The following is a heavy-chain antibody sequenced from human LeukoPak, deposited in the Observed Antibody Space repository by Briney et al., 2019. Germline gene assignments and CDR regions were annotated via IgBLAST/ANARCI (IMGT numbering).Heavy chain of an antibody. CDR3: ASHCSSTSCPDY. CDR2: IWYDGSNK. CDR1: GFTFSSYG. D-gene: IGHD2-2*01. Sequence: GGSLRLSCAASGFTFSSYGMHWVRQAPGKGLEWVAVIWYDGSNKYYADSVKGRFTISRDNSKNTLYLQMNSLRAKDTAVYYCASHCSSTSCPDYWGQGTLVTVSS. V-gene: IGHV3-33*01. J-gene: IGHJ4*02.